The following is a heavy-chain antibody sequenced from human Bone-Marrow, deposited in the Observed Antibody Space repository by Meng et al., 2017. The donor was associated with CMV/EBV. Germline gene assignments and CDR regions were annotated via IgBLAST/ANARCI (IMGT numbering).Heavy chain of an antibody. CDR2: IYYSGST. CDR3: ARQWDYDFWSGYYTQRGYFDY. CDR1: GGSISSSSYY. J-gene: IGHJ4*02. Sequence: SETLSLTCTVSGGSISSSSYYWGWIRQPPGKGLEWIGSIYYSGSTNYNPSLKSRVTISVDTSKNQFSLKLSSVTAADTAVYYCARQWDYDFWSGYYTQRGYFDYWGQGTLVTVSS. V-gene: IGHV4-39*01. D-gene: IGHD3-3*01.